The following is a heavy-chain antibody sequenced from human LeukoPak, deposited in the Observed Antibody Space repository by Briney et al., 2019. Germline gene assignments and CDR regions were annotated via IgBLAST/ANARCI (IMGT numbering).Heavy chain of an antibody. CDR1: GFTFSSYS. Sequence: GGSLRLSCAASGFTFSSYSMSWVRQAPGKGLEWVSSISSSSSYIYYADSVKGRFTISRDNAKNSLYLQMNSLRAEDTAVYYCARAYDIPDACDIWGQGTMVTVSS. CDR2: ISSSSSYI. J-gene: IGHJ3*02. CDR3: ARAYDIPDACDI. D-gene: IGHD3-9*01. V-gene: IGHV3-21*01.